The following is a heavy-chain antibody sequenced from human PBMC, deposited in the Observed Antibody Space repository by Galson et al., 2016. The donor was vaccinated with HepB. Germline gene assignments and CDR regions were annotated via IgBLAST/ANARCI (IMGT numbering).Heavy chain of an antibody. J-gene: IGHJ4*02. CDR1: GFNFNNAW. V-gene: IGHV3-15*01. D-gene: IGHD3-16*01. CDR2: ITSKSDGETE. Sequence: SLRLSCAASGFNFNNAWMSWVRQAPGEGLEWIARITSKSDGETEEYAIPTKGRFTISRDDSKSTLYLQVDRLRTEDSAVYYCTTDWGYREFLDYWGRGTLVTVSS. CDR3: TTDWGYREFLDY.